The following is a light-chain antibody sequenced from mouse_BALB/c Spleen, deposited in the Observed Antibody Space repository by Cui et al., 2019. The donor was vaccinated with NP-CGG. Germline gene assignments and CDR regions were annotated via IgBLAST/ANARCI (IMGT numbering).Light chain of an antibody. CDR3: QQSKT. CDR2: YVS. V-gene: IGKV5-43*01. CDR1: QSISNN. Sequence: DVVLTQSPATLSVTPGDSVSLSCRASQSISNNLHWYQQKSHESPRLLIKYVSQSVSGIPSRFSGNGSGTDFILTINNVETEDFGMNFCQQSKTFGAGTKLELK. J-gene: IGKJ5*01.